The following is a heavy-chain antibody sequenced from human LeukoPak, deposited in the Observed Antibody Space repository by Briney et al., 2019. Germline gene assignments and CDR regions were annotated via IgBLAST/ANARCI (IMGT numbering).Heavy chain of an antibody. D-gene: IGHD5/OR15-5a*01. CDR1: GGSISSGGYY. J-gene: IGHJ3*02. CDR2: IYYSGST. CDR3: ARELVFLRADAFDI. V-gene: IGHV4-31*03. Sequence: SETLSLTCTVSGGSISSGGYYWSWIRQHPGKGQEWIGYIYYSGSTYYNPSLKSRVTISVDTSKNQFSLKLSSVTTADTAVYYWARELVFLRADAFDIWGQGTMVTVSS.